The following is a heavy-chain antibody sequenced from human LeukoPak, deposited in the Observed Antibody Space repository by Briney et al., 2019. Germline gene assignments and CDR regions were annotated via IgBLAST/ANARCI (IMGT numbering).Heavy chain of an antibody. D-gene: IGHD3-9*01. Sequence: GGSLRLSCAASGFTFSSYAMSWVRPAPGKGLEWVSAISGSGGSTHSAASVKGRFTISRDKSKNPLYLQMNSLRAEDTAVYYCAKPISDADDMRVRLDHWGQGTLVTVSS. CDR2: ISGSGGST. V-gene: IGHV3-23*01. CDR1: GFTFSSYA. CDR3: AKPISDADDMRVRLDH. J-gene: IGHJ4*02.